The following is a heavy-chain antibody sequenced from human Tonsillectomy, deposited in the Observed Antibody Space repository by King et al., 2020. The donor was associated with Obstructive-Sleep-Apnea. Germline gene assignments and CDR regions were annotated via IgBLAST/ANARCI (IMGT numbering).Heavy chain of an antibody. CDR2: GYYSGST. V-gene: IGHV4-30-4*07. CDR1: GDSISRGGYS. D-gene: IGHD3-3*01. Sequence: QLQESGPGLVKPSQTLSLTCAVSGDSISRGGYSWSWIRQSPGKGLEWLGCGYYSGSTYDNPSLKSRVTISIDTSKNQFSLRMTSVTAADTAVYYCARDRTYFDYWSGFPLFGMDVWGQGTTVTVSS. CDR3: ARDRTYFDYWSGFPLFGMDV. J-gene: IGHJ6*02.